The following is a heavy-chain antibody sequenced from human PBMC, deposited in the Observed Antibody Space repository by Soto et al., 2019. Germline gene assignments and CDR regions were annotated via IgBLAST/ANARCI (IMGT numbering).Heavy chain of an antibody. CDR1: GFTFSGSA. J-gene: IGHJ6*03. D-gene: IGHD2-2*01. CDR2: IRSKANSYAT. CDR3: TRLTVVVVPADTRGGNYYYYMDV. V-gene: IGHV3-73*01. Sequence: GGSLRLSCAASGFTFSGSAMHWVRQASGKGLEWVGRIRSKANSYATAYAASVKGRFTISRDDSKNTAYLQMNSLKTEDTAVYYCTRLTVVVVPADTRGGNYYYYMDVWGKGTTVTVSS.